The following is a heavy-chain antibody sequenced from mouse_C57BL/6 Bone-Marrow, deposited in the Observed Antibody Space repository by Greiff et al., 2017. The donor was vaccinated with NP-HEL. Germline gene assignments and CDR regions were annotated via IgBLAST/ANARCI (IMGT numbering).Heavy chain of an antibody. Sequence: LQESGPELVKPGASVKISCKASGYAFSSSWMNWVKQRPGKGLEWIGRIYPGDGDTNYNGKFKGKATLTADKSSSTAYMQLSSLTSEDSAVYFCALITTVEKNWYFDVWGTGTTVTVSS. D-gene: IGHD1-1*01. CDR2: IYPGDGDT. CDR1: GYAFSSSW. J-gene: IGHJ1*03. V-gene: IGHV1-82*01. CDR3: ALITTVEKNWYFDV.